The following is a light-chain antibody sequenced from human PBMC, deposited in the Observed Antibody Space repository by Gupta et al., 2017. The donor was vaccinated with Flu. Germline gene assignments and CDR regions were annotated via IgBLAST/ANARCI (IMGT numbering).Light chain of an antibody. J-gene: IGKJ1*01. CDR1: QSVSSSY. CDR3: QQYGSSPPT. CDR2: GAS. Sequence: EIVLTQSPGTLSLSPGERATLSYRASQSVSSSYLAWYQQKPGQAPRLLIYGASSRATGIPDRFSGSGSGTDFTLTISRLEPEDFAVYYCQQYGSSPPTSVQGTKVEIK. V-gene: IGKV3-20*01.